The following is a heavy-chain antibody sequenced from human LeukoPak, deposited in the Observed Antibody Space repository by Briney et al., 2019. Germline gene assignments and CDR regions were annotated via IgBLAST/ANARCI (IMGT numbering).Heavy chain of an antibody. CDR3: ASGEMATSWVYFDY. D-gene: IGHD5-24*01. CDR2: VIPNSGGT. J-gene: IGHJ4*02. Sequence: GASVKVSCKASGYTFTGYYMHWVRQAPGQGLEWMGWVIPNSGGTNYAQKFQGRVTMTWDTSISTAYMELSRLRSDDTAVYYCASGEMATSWVYFDYWGQGTLVTVSS. CDR1: GYTFTGYY. V-gene: IGHV1-2*02.